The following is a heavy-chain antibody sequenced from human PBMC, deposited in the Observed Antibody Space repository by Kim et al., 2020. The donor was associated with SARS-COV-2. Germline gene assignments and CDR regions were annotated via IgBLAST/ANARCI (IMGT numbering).Heavy chain of an antibody. Sequence: GGSLRLSCAASGFTVSSNYMSWVRQAPGKGLEWVSVIYSGGSTYYADSVKGRFTISRDNSKNTLYLQMNSLRAEDTAVYYCARVGGITMVRGVISSGFDYWGQGTLVTVAS. CDR1: GFTVSSNY. J-gene: IGHJ4*02. D-gene: IGHD3-10*01. V-gene: IGHV3-53*01. CDR2: IYSGGST. CDR3: ARVGGITMVRGVISSGFDY.